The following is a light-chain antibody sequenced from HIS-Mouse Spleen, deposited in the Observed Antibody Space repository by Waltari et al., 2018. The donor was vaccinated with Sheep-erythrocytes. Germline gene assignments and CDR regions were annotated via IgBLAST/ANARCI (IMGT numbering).Light chain of an antibody. J-gene: IGLJ2*01. V-gene: IGLV1-44*01. CDR2: SNN. Sequence: QSVLTQPPSASGTPGQRVTISCSGSSSNIGSNPVNWYQQLPGTAPKLLIYSNNQRPSGVPDRFSGSNSGNTATLTISGTQAMDEADYYCQAWDSSTAWNVVFGGGTKLTVL. CDR3: QAWDSSTAWNVV. CDR1: SSNIGSNP.